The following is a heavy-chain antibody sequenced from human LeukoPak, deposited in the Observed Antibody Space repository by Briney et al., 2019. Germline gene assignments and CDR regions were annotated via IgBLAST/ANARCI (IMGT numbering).Heavy chain of an antibody. CDR3: AREGTSPYYYGSGTKPADY. J-gene: IGHJ4*02. CDR1: GGSISSSGYY. D-gene: IGHD3-10*01. V-gene: IGHV4-39*07. CDR2: INHSGST. Sequence: SETLSLTCTVSGGSISSSGYYWGWIRQPPGKGLEWIGEINHSGSTNYNPSLKSRVTISVDTSKNQFSLKLSSVTAADTAVYYCAREGTSPYYYGSGTKPADYWGQGTLVTVSS.